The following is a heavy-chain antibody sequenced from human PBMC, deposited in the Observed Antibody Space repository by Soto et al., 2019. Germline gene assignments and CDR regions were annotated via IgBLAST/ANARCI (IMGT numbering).Heavy chain of an antibody. CDR1: GGTFSNHA. V-gene: IGHV1-69*13. Sequence: ASVKVSCKASGGTFSNHAISWVRQAPGQGLEWVGGIIPMFPTEDYAQRFQGRVTITADDSTTTVYMELSGLRSEDTAMYYCARDDATYCGGDCYRYFYYGMDVWGQGTTVTVSS. CDR3: ARDDATYCGGDCYRYFYYGMDV. J-gene: IGHJ6*02. CDR2: IIPMFPTE. D-gene: IGHD2-21*02.